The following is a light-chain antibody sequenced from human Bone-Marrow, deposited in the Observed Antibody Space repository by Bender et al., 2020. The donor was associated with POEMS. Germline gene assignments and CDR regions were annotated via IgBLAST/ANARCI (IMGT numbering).Light chain of an antibody. Sequence: QSVLTQPASVSGSPGQSLTISCIGSDGDIGAFDDGSWYHQSPGKAPRLIIYGVTNRPSGVSDRLSGSKSGNTASLTISGLQADDEGDIYCVSYMGSESWVFGGGTKLNVL. CDR2: GVT. V-gene: IGLV2-14*03. CDR1: DGDIGAFDD. CDR3: VSYMGSESWV. J-gene: IGLJ3*02.